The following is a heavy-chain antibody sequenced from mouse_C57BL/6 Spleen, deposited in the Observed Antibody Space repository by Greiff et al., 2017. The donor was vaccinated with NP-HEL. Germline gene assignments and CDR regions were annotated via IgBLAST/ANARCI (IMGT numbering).Heavy chain of an antibody. CDR3: ARFITTVVATSYYAMDY. Sequence: VKLMESGAELVKPGASVKLSCKASGYTFTSYWMHWVKQRPGQGLEWIGMIHPNSGSTNYNEKFKSKATLTVDKSSSTAYMQLSSLTSEDSAVYYCARFITTVVATSYYAMDYWGQGTSVTVSS. D-gene: IGHD1-1*01. CDR2: IHPNSGST. CDR1: GYTFTSYW. V-gene: IGHV1-64*01. J-gene: IGHJ4*01.